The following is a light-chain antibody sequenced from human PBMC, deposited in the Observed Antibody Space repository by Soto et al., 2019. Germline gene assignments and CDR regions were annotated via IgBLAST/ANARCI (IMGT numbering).Light chain of an antibody. CDR2: KIS. V-gene: IGKV2-30*01. CDR1: QSLVCSHGTTY. J-gene: IGKJ1*01. Sequence: DVVMTQSPLSLPVSLGQPASISCRSTQSLVCSHGTTYLNCFQRRPGHSPRRLIYKISDRGSGVPDRISGSESGTDFTLKISRVEAEDVGVYYCVQTIHWPWTFGQGTKVDIK. CDR3: VQTIHWPWT.